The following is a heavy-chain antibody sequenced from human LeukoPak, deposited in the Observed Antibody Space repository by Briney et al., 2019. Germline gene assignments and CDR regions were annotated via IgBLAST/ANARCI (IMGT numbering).Heavy chain of an antibody. CDR1: GFPSISYW. D-gene: IGHD5-24*01. Sequence: GSLRLSCVASGFPSISYWMTWVRQAPGKGLEWVANIKQDGSKKSYVDSVKGRFTISRDNAKNSLYLQMNSLRAEDTAIYYCTRVGYIDEGIDYWGQGTLVTVSS. J-gene: IGHJ4*02. CDR2: IKQDGSKK. CDR3: TRVGYIDEGIDY. V-gene: IGHV3-7*04.